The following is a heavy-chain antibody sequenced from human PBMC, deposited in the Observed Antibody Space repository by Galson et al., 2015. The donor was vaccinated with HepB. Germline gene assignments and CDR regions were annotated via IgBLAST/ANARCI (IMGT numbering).Heavy chain of an antibody. CDR3: ARVRDFWSGHELDY. CDR1: GFTFSSYW. CDR2: INSDGSST. J-gene: IGHJ4*02. Sequence: SLRLSCAASGFTFSSYWMHWVRQAPGKGLVWVSRINSDGSSTNYADSVKGRFTISRDNAKNTLYLQMSSLRAEDTAVYYCARVRDFWSGHELDYWGQGTLVTFSS. V-gene: IGHV3-74*01. D-gene: IGHD3-3*01.